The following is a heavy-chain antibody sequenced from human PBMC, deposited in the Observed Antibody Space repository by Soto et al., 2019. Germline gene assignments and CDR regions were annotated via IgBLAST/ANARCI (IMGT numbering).Heavy chain of an antibody. Sequence: EVQLVESGGGLVKPGGSLRLSCAASGFTFSSYAMNWVRQAPGRGLEWVSSISSSGSYIYYADSMKGRVTISRDNAKNFLYPAMKRLGAEGTGVFFLWSPDTTMVTGRELRPWGRCHLV. J-gene: IGHJ1*01. V-gene: IGHV3-21*01. D-gene: IGHD5-18*01. CDR2: ISSSGSYI. CDR3: WSPDTTMVTGRELRP. CDR1: GFTFSSYA.